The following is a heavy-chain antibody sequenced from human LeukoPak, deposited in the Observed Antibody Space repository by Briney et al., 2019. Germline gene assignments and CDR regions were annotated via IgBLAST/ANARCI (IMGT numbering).Heavy chain of an antibody. V-gene: IGHV4-59*06. J-gene: IGHJ4*02. CDR1: GGSISSYY. Sequence: SETLSLTCTVSGGSISSYYWSWIRQHPGKGLEWIGYIYYSGSTYYNPSLKSRVTISVDTSKNQFSLKLSSVTAADTAVYYCAGEYSSSSMWFDYWGQGTLVTVSS. CDR3: AGEYSSSSMWFDY. D-gene: IGHD6-6*01. CDR2: IYYSGST.